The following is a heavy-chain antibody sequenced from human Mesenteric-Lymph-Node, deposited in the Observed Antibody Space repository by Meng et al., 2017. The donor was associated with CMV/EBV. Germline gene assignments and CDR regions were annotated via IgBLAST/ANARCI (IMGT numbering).Heavy chain of an antibody. J-gene: IGHJ4*02. CDR1: SISSGGYY. CDR3: ARTRGYYYDSSGYQIDY. D-gene: IGHD3-22*01. V-gene: IGHV4-31*02. Sequence: SISSGGYYWSWIRQHPGKGLEWIGYIYYSGSTYYTPSLKSRVTISVDTSKNPFSLKLSSVTAADTAVYYCARTRGYYYDSSGYQIDYWGQGTLVTVSS. CDR2: IYYSGST.